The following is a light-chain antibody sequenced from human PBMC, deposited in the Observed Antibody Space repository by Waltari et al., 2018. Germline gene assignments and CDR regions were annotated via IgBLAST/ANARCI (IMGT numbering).Light chain of an antibody. CDR1: QSVGNN. Sequence: EIVMTQSPATLSVSPGERATLSCRASQSVGNNLAWYQQKPGQAPRLLIYGAITRDTGIPARFSGSGSGIEFTLTITSLQSEDFAVYYCYQYNRWPRTFGQGTKVEIK. J-gene: IGKJ1*01. V-gene: IGKV3D-15*01. CDR2: GAI. CDR3: YQYNRWPRT.